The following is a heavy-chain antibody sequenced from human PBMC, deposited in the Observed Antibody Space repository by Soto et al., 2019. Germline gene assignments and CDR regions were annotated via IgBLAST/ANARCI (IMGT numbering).Heavy chain of an antibody. CDR1: GGSFSGYY. D-gene: IGHD7-27*01. CDR3: ARGWGRIFDY. Sequence: PSETLSLTCAVYGGSFSGYYSNWIRQPPGKGLEWIGEINHSGSTNYNPSLKSRVTISVDTSKNQFSLKLSSVTAADTAVYYCARGWGRIFDYWGQGTLVTVSS. J-gene: IGHJ4*02. V-gene: IGHV4-34*01. CDR2: INHSGST.